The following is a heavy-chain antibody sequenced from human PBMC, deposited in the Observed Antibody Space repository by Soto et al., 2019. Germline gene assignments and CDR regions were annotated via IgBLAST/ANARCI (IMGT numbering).Heavy chain of an antibody. CDR2: IIPIFGTA. D-gene: IGHD2-15*01. CDR3: ARGGYCSGGSCYSYYYYGMDV. V-gene: IGHV1-69*13. J-gene: IGHJ6*02. CDR1: GGTFSSYA. Sequence: SVKVSCKASGGTFSSYAISWVRQAPGQGLEWMGGIIPIFGTANYAQKFQGRVTITADESTSTAYMELSSLRSEDTAVYYCARGGYCSGGSCYSYYYYGMDVWGQGATVTVSS.